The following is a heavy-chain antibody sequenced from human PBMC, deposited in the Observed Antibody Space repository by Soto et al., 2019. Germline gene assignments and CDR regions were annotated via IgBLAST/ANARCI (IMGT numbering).Heavy chain of an antibody. D-gene: IGHD6-19*01. Sequence: SQTLSLTCAISGDSVSSSSVTWNWIRQSPSRGLEWLGRTYYRSKWYNDYAESVKSRITINPDTSKNQFSLQLNSVTPEDTAVFYCARAVAGRIDYWGQGTLVTVSS. V-gene: IGHV6-1*01. CDR2: TYYRSKWYN. J-gene: IGHJ4*02. CDR1: GDSVSSSSVT. CDR3: ARAVAGRIDY.